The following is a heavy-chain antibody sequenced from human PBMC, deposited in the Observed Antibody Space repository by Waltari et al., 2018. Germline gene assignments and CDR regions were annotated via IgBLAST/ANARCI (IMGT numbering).Heavy chain of an antibody. CDR2: IYHSGTT. D-gene: IGHD3-22*01. Sequence: QVQLQESGPGLVKPSETLSLTCAVSGYSISSGYYWGWIRQPQGKGLEVIGSIYHSGTTYYNPSLKSLVTISVDTSKNHFSLKLSSVTAADTAVYYCATLKSDSFNWFDPWGQGTLVTVSS. CDR1: GYSISSGYY. CDR3: ATLKSDSFNWFDP. V-gene: IGHV4-38-2*01. J-gene: IGHJ5*02.